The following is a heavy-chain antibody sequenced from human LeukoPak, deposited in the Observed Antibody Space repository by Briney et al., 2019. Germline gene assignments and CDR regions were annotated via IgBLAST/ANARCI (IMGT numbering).Heavy chain of an antibody. V-gene: IGHV4-34*01. Sequence: TPSETLSLTCAVYGGSFSGYYWSWIRQPPGKGLEWIGEINQSGSTNYSPSLKSRVTISVDTSKNQFSLKLNSVTAADTAIYYCARADIAVAGTNFDYWGQGTLVTVSS. CDR2: INQSGST. J-gene: IGHJ4*02. D-gene: IGHD6-19*01. CDR3: ARADIAVAGTNFDY. CDR1: GGSFSGYY.